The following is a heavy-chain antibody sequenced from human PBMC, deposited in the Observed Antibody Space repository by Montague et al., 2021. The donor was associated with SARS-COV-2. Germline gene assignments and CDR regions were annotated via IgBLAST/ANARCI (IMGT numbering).Heavy chain of an antibody. Sequence: SETLSLTCTVSGGSISRSYWSWIRQPPGKGLEWIGYIYYTGSTDYNPSLKGRVTISVDTSKNQLSLKVRSVTAADTAVYYCARGDYYDSTGYYDYWGQGTLVTVSS. V-gene: IGHV4-59*01. CDR1: GGSISRSY. J-gene: IGHJ4*01. CDR2: IYYTGST. D-gene: IGHD3-22*01. CDR3: ARGDYYDSTGYYDY.